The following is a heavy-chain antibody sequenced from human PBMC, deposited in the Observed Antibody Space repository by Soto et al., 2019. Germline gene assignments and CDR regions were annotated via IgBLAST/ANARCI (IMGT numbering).Heavy chain of an antibody. Sequence: QVQLVESGGGVVQPGRSLRLSCAASGFTFSSYGMHWVRQAPGKGLEWVAVIWYDGSNKYYADSVKGRFTISRDNSKNTLYLQLNSLRAEGTAVYYCARAFFTYYDFWCGFGDYWGQGTLVTVSS. D-gene: IGHD3-3*01. CDR1: GFTFSSYG. CDR2: IWYDGSNK. CDR3: ARAFFTYYDFWCGFGDY. V-gene: IGHV3-33*01. J-gene: IGHJ4*02.